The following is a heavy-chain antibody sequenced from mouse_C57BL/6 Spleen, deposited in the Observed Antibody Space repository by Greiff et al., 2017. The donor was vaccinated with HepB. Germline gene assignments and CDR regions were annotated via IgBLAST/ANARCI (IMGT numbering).Heavy chain of an antibody. CDR1: GYTFTSYW. CDR2: IDPSDSYT. J-gene: IGHJ1*03. V-gene: IGHV1-69*01. D-gene: IGHD1-1*01. CDR3: ARTYGSSSWYFDV. Sequence: QVQLQQPGAELVMPGASVKLSCKASGYTFTSYWMHWVKQRPGQGLEWIGEIDPSDSYTNYNQKFKGKSTLTVDKSSSTAYMQISSLTSEDSAVYYCARTYGSSSWYFDVWGTGTTVTVSS.